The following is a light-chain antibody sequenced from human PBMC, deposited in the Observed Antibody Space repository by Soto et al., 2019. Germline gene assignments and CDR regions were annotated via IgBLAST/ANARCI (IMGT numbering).Light chain of an antibody. J-gene: IGLJ3*02. CDR1: SSDVGSYNL. Sequence: QSALTQPASVSGSPGQSITISCTGTSSDVGSYNLVSWFQQHPGKAPQLMIYEVSKRPSGVSNRFSGSKPGNTASLTISGLQAEDEADSFCCSYAGTSWVFGGGTTLTVL. V-gene: IGLV2-23*02. CDR3: CSYAGTSWV. CDR2: EVS.